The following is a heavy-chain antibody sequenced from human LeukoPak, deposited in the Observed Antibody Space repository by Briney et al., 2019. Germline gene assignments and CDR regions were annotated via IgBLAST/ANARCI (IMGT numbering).Heavy chain of an antibody. Sequence: GGSLRLSCAASGFTFSSYAVHWVRQAPGKGLEWVAVISSDGNKKYYAASVKGRFTISRDNSKNTLYLQMNSLRPEDTAVYFCARDHGIVVVTASRLDSWGQGTLVTVSS. J-gene: IGHJ4*02. D-gene: IGHD2-21*02. CDR2: ISSDGNKK. CDR3: ARDHGIVVVTASRLDS. V-gene: IGHV3-30-3*01. CDR1: GFTFSSYA.